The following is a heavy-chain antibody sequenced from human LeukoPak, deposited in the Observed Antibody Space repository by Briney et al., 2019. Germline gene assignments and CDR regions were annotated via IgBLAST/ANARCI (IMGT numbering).Heavy chain of an antibody. CDR1: GFTFNTYG. CDR2: ISGDGTSQ. CDR3: ARAAYCTSTSCHFSGYAQRPLDS. Sequence: GSLRLSCVASGFTFNTYGIHWVRQAPGKGLEWVAGISGDGTSQDYADSVKGRFTISRDNSKNTLYLQMNSLRTEDTAVYYCARAAYCTSTSCHFSGYAQRPLDSWGQGTLVTVSS. J-gene: IGHJ4*02. D-gene: IGHD2-2*01. V-gene: IGHV3-30*03.